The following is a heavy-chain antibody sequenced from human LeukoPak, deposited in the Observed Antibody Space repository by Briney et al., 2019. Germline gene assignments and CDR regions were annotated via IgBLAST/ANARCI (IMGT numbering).Heavy chain of an antibody. CDR2: IYSGGST. J-gene: IGHJ4*02. CDR1: GFTVSSNY. Sequence: GGSLRLSCAASGFTVSSNYMSWVRQAPGKGLEWVSVIYSGGSTYYADSVKGRFTISRDNPKNTLYLQMNSLRAEDTAVYYCARLGASRRYFDYWGQGTLVTVSS. D-gene: IGHD1-26*01. V-gene: IGHV3-53*01. CDR3: ARLGASRRYFDY.